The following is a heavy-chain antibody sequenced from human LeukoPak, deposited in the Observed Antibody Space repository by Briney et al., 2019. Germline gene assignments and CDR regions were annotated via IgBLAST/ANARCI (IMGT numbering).Heavy chain of an antibody. J-gene: IGHJ4*02. D-gene: IGHD2-15*01. V-gene: IGHV3-30*02. Sequence: GGSLRLSCAASGFTFSSYGMHWVRQAPGKGLEWVAFIRYDGSNKYYADSVKGRFTISRDNSKNTLYLQMNSLRAEDTAVYYCARSRYCSGGSCLGFFDYWGQGTLVTVSS. CDR3: ARSRYCSGGSCLGFFDY. CDR2: IRYDGSNK. CDR1: GFTFSSYG.